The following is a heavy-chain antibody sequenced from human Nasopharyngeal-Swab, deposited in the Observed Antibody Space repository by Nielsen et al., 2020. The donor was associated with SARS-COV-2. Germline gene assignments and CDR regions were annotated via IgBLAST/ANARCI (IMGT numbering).Heavy chain of an antibody. CDR3: ARGGFSGSYSPYYYYGMDV. J-gene: IGHJ6*02. CDR2: IYYSGST. Sequence: IRQPPGKGLEWIGYIYYSGSTNYNPSLKSRVTISVDTSKNQFSPKLSSVTAADTAVYYCARGGFSGSYSPYYYYGMDVWGQGTTVTVSS. V-gene: IGHV4-59*01. D-gene: IGHD3-10*01.